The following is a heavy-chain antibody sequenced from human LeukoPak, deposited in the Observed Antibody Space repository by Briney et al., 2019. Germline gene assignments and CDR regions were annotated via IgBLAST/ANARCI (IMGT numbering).Heavy chain of an antibody. J-gene: IGHJ6*02. CDR3: ARGLGSSWYLHYYYYGMDV. D-gene: IGHD6-13*01. CDR1: GYTFTGYY. V-gene: IGHV1-8*02. Sequence: GASVKVSCKASGYTFTGYYMHWVRQAPGQGLEWMGWMNPNSGNTGYAQKFQGRVTMTRNTSISTAYMELSSLRSEDTAVYYCARGLGSSWYLHYYYYGMDVWGQGTTVTVSS. CDR2: MNPNSGNT.